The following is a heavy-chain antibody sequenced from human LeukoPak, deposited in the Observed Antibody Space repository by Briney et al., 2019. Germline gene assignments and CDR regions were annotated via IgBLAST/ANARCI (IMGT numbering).Heavy chain of an antibody. Sequence: TGGPLRLSCAASGFSFSGHWMHWARQLPGKGLVWVSRISPTGSTTSYADSVKGRFTVSRDNAKNTLYLQVNNLRAEDTAVYYCARGPSSNWSGLDFWGQGTLLTVSS. D-gene: IGHD6-13*01. CDR3: ARGPSSNWSGLDF. V-gene: IGHV3-74*01. CDR1: GFSFSGHW. J-gene: IGHJ4*02. CDR2: ISPTGSTT.